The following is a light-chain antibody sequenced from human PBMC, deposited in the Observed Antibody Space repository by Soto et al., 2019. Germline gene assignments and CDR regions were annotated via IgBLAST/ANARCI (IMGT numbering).Light chain of an antibody. CDR2: LGS. V-gene: IGKV2-28*01. CDR1: QSLLHSNGYSY. CDR3: MQTLQARYT. J-gene: IGKJ2*01. Sequence: DIVMTQSPLSLPVTPGEPASISCRSSQSLLHSNGYSYVDWYLQKPGQSPQLLIYLGSSRASGVPERYSGSGSGTDFTLKNSRVEAENVGVYSCMQTLQARYTFGQGTKLEIK.